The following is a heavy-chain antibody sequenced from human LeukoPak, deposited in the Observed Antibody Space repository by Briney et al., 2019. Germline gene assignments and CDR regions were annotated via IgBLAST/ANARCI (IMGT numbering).Heavy chain of an antibody. CDR1: GYTFTGYY. V-gene: IGHV1-18*04. CDR3: ARVYSYDAFDI. J-gene: IGHJ3*02. Sequence: ASVKVSCKASGYTFTGYYMHWVRQAPGQGLEWMGWISAYNGNTNYAQKLQDRVTMTTDTSTCTAYMELRSLRSDDTAVYYCARVYSYDAFDIWGQGTMVTVSS. CDR2: ISAYNGNT. D-gene: IGHD5-18*01.